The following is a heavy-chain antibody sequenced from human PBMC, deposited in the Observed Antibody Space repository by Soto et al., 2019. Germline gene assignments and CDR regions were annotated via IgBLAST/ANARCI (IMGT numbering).Heavy chain of an antibody. J-gene: IGHJ4*02. CDR2: IYPGDSDI. D-gene: IGHD1-1*01. CDR1: GYTFSSYW. CDR3: ASPTTGEY. Sequence: GESLKISCKASGYTFSSYWIGWVRQMPGKGLEGMGSIYPGDSDIRYSPSFQGQVTISADKSINTAYLQWSSLKTSDTAMYYCASPTTGEYWGQGTLVTVSS. V-gene: IGHV5-51*01.